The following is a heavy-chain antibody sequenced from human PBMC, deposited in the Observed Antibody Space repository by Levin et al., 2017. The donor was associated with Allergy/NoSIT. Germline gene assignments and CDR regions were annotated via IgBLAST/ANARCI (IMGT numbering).Heavy chain of an antibody. V-gene: IGHV1-69*13. CDR1: GGTFSSYA. Sequence: GASVKVSCKASGGTFSSYAISWVRQAPGQGLEWMGGIIPIFGTANYAQKFQGRVTITADESTSTAYMELSSLRSEDTAVYYCARDRWYYYDSSGYPGGAFDIWGQGTMVTVSS. CDR2: IIPIFGTA. J-gene: IGHJ3*02. D-gene: IGHD3-22*01. CDR3: ARDRWYYYDSSGYPGGAFDI.